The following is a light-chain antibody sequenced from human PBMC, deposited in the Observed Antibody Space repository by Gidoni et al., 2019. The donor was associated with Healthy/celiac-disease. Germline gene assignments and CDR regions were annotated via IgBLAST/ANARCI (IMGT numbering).Light chain of an antibody. V-gene: IGKV4-1*01. CDR1: QSVLYSSNNKNY. Sequence: DIVMTRSQDSLAGSLGERATINCKSSQSVLYSSNNKNYLAWYQQKPGQPPKLLIYGASTRDSGVPDRFSGSGSGTEFTLTISSLQAEDVAVYYCQQYYSTPRTFGQGTKVEIK. J-gene: IGKJ1*01. CDR2: GAS. CDR3: QQYYSTPRT.